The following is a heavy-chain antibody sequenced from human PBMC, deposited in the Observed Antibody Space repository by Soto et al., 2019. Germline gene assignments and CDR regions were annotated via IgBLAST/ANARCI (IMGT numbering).Heavy chain of an antibody. V-gene: IGHV3-30-3*01. J-gene: IGHJ4*01. Sequence: GGSLRLSCAASGFTFSSYAMHWVRQAPGKGLEWVAVISYDGSNKYYADSVKGRFTISRGNSKNSLYLQMNSLRDEDTAVYYCARDGSGYDLNFDYWGHGTLVTVSS. CDR3: ARDGSGYDLNFDY. CDR1: GFTFSSYA. CDR2: ISYDGSNK. D-gene: IGHD5-12*01.